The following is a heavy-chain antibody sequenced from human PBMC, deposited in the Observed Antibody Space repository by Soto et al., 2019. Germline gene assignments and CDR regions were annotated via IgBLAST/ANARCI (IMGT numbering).Heavy chain of an antibody. CDR3: AKDLTVRSDY. D-gene: IGHD3-9*01. J-gene: IGHJ4*01. V-gene: IGHV3-30*18. CDR2: IFYDGSKI. Sequence: GESLRFSYVASGFSFSSSGMHLVRQAPGKGLEWVADIFYDGSKIHYADSVKGRFTISRENSKNTVHLQMNSLRPEDTAVYYCAKDLTVRSDYWGDGILDTDSS. CDR1: GFSFSSSG.